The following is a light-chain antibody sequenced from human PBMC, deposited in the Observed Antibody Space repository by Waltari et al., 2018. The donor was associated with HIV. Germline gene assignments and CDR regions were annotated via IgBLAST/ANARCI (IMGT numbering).Light chain of an antibody. CDR2: RNN. J-gene: IGLJ3*02. Sequence: QSVLTQPPSVSATPGQTVTISCSGSNSNIARNGVNWFQQLPGRAPKLLIYRNNNRPAGVPDRFSGSRSGTSASLAIRWLQSEDEADYYCAAWDDALGGQGVFGGGTKLTVL. V-gene: IGLV1-44*01. CDR3: AAWDDALGGQGV. CDR1: NSNIARNG.